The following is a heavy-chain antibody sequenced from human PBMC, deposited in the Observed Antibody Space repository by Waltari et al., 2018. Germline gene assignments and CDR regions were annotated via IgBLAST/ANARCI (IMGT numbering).Heavy chain of an antibody. D-gene: IGHD3-3*01. J-gene: IGHJ4*02. V-gene: IGHV3-49*04. CDR1: GFTFGDYA. CDR2: IRSKAYGGTT. CDR3: TRIRITIFGVVKIGDY. Sequence: EVQLVESGGGLVQPGRSLRLSCTASGFTFGDYAMSWVRQAPGKGLEWVGFIRSKAYGGTTEYAASVKGRFTISRDHSKSIAYLQMNSLKTEDTAVYYCTRIRITIFGVVKIGDYWGQGTLVTVSS.